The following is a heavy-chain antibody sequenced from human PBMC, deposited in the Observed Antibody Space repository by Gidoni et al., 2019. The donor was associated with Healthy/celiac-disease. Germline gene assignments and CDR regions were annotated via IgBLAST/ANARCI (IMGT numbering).Heavy chain of an antibody. CDR1: GYTFPSYA. Sequence: QVQLVQSGSELKKPGASVKVSCKASGYTFPSYALNWVRQAPGQGLEWMGWINTNTGNPTYAQGFTGRFVFSLDTSVSTAYLQICSLKAEDTAVYYCARDKTAAGQIYYYYGMDVWGQGTTVTVSS. V-gene: IGHV7-4-1*01. J-gene: IGHJ6*02. CDR2: INTNTGNP. CDR3: ARDKTAAGQIYYYYGMDV. D-gene: IGHD6-13*01.